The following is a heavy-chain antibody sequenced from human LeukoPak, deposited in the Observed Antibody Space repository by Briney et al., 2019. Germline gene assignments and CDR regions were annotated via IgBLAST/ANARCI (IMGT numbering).Heavy chain of an antibody. CDR2: ISGSGGST. Sequence: GGSLRLSCAASRVTFNTYAMSWVRRAPGKGLEWVSVISGSGGSTYYADSVKGRFTISRDTSKNTLYLQISSLRVEDTAVYYCTVFGDSNHWGQGTLVTVSS. J-gene: IGHJ5*02. D-gene: IGHD4-17*01. V-gene: IGHV3-23*01. CDR3: TVFGDSNH. CDR1: RVTFNTYA.